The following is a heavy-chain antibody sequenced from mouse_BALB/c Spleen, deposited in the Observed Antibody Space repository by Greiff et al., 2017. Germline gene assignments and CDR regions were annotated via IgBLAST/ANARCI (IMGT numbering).Heavy chain of an antibody. CDR3: ARVEGRDYFDY. CDR1: GYSITSGYY. J-gene: IGHJ2*01. D-gene: IGHD3-3*01. Sequence: EVQLQESGPGLVKPSQSLSLTCSVTGYSITSGYYWNWIRQFPGNKLEWMGYISYDGSNNYNPSLKNRISITRDTSKNQFFLKLNSVTTEDTATYYCARVEGRDYFDYWGQGTTLTVSS. V-gene: IGHV3-6*02. CDR2: ISYDGSN.